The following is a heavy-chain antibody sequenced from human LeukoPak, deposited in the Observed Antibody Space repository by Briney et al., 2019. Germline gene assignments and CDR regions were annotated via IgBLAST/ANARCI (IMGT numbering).Heavy chain of an antibody. CDR2: IIPIFGTA. J-gene: IGHJ4*02. Sequence: SVKVSCRASGGTFSSYAISWVRQAPGQGLEWMGGIIPIFGTANYAQKFQGRVTITADESTSTAYMELSSLRSEDTAVYYCAGTFWSGYRLDYWGQGTLVTVSS. CDR3: AGTFWSGYRLDY. CDR1: GGTFSSYA. D-gene: IGHD3-3*01. V-gene: IGHV1-69*13.